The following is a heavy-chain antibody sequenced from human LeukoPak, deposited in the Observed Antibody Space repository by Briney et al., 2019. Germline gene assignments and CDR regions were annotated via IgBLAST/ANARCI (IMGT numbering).Heavy chain of an antibody. CDR1: GFTFSTYG. V-gene: IGHV3-30*02. Sequence: GGSLRLSCAASGFTFSTYGMHWVRQAPGKGLEWMTFIQAGGDEKYYAESVKGRFTVSRDNSKNTLYLQMNSLRAEDTAVYYCARMRPELDYWGQGTLVAVSS. D-gene: IGHD6-6*01. CDR3: ARMRPELDY. CDR2: IQAGGDEK. J-gene: IGHJ4*02.